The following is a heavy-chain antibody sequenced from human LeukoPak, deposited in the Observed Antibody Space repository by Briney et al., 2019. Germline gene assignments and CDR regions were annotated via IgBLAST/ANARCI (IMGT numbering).Heavy chain of an antibody. J-gene: IGHJ4*02. D-gene: IGHD6-6*01. CDR2: IYYSGST. CDR1: GGSISSGGYY. Sequence: SETLSLTCTVSGGSISSGGYYWSWIRQHPGKGLEWIGYIYYSGSTYYNPSLKSRVTISVDTSKNQFSLKLSSVTAADTAVYYCAGGGSSSPDYWGQGNLVTVSS. CDR3: AGGGSSSPDY. V-gene: IGHV4-31*03.